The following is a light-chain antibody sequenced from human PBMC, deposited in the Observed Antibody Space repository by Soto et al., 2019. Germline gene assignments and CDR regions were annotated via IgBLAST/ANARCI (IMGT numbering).Light chain of an antibody. CDR1: RSISSW. J-gene: IGKJ5*01. V-gene: IGKV1-5*01. CDR2: DAS. CDR3: QQFNSYPIT. Sequence: QVTQSPSTLSAAVGDIVTFTCRASRSISSWLACYQQKPGKAPKLLIYDASSLESGVPSRFSGSGSGTEFTLTIGGLQPDDFATYYCQQFNSYPITFGQGTRLEIK.